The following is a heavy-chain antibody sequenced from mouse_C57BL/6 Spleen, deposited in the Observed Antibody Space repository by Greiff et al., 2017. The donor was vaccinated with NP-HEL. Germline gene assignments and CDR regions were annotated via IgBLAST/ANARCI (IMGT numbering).Heavy chain of an antibody. D-gene: IGHD1-2*01. CDR1: GYTFTSYW. Sequence: QVQLKQPGAELVMPGASVKLSCKASGYTFTSYWMHWVKQRPGQGLEWIGEIDPSDSYTNYNQKFKGKSTLTVDKSSSTAYMQLSSLTSEDSAVYYCARLGDGANYAMDYWGQGTSVTVSS. CDR2: IDPSDSYT. CDR3: ARLGDGANYAMDY. J-gene: IGHJ4*01. V-gene: IGHV1-69*01.